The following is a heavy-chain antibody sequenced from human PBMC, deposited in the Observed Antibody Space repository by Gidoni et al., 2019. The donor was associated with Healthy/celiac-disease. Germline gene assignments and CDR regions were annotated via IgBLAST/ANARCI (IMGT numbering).Heavy chain of an antibody. V-gene: IGHV3-33*01. D-gene: IGHD1-7*01. CDR1: GFTFSSYG. Sequence: QLVESGGGVVQPGRSLRLSCAASGFTFSSYGMHWVRQAPGKGLEWVAVIWYDGSNKYYADSVKGRFTISRDNSKNTLYLQMNSLRAEDTAVYYCARGDGITGTTRRVWLIDYWGQGTLVTVSS. J-gene: IGHJ4*02. CDR3: ARGDGITGTTRRVWLIDY. CDR2: IWYDGSNK.